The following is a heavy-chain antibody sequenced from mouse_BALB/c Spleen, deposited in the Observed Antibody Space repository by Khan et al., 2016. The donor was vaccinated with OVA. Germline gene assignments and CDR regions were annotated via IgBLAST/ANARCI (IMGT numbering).Heavy chain of an antibody. CDR2: IWSGGNT. V-gene: IGHV2-4-1*01. J-gene: IGHJ4*01. CDR3: AINGLFHYYGYGGMAY. CDR1: GFSLTDFG. Sequence: QVQLKESGPGLVQPSQNLSITCTVSGFSLTDFGVHWVRQSPGKTLEWLGVIWSGGNTDYNAAYISRRRNTKDNSKSQIIVKMNSLKADDTDRDYCAINGLFHYYGYGGMAYWGQGTSVTVSS. D-gene: IGHD1-2*01.